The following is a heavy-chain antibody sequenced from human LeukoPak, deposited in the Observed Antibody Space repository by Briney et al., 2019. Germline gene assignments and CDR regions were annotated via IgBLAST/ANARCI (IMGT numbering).Heavy chain of an antibody. CDR2: MNPNSGNT. Sequence: ASVKLSCTASGYTFTSYDINCVRQATGQGHEWMGWMNPNSGNTGCAQKLQCRVTITRNTSISTAYMELSSLRSEDTAVYYCARKLGYCSSTSCYYWFDPWGQGTLVTVSS. CDR3: ARKLGYCSSTSCYYWFDP. V-gene: IGHV1-8*03. J-gene: IGHJ5*02. D-gene: IGHD2-2*01. CDR1: GYTFTSYD.